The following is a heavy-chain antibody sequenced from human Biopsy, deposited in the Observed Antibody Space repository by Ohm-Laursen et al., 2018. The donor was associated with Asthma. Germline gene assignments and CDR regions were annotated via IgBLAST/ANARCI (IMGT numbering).Heavy chain of an antibody. CDR2: IKHDGSEK. V-gene: IGHV3-7*01. CDR1: GFTFGDYW. Sequence: SLRLSCTAPGFTFGDYWMSWVRQVPGKGLEWVANIKHDGSEKNHVDSLKGRFTISRDNAKNSLYLQMNSLRAEDTAVYYCASTFHLWSPYHAEHYQLWGQGSLVTVSS. D-gene: IGHD3-3*02. CDR3: ASTFHLWSPYHAEHYQL. J-gene: IGHJ1*01.